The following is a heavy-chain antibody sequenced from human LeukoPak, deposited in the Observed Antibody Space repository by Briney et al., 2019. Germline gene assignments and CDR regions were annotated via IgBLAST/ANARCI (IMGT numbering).Heavy chain of an antibody. J-gene: IGHJ4*02. CDR2: ITSSSST. CDR3: ARVGFYDFWSGINFFDY. Sequence: GGSLRLSCAASGFTFSSYSVNWVRQAPGKGLEWVSSITSSSSTYYSDSVKGRFTISRDNAKNSLYLQMKSLRVEDTAVYYCARVGFYDFWSGINFFDYWGQGTLVTVSS. V-gene: IGHV3-21*01. CDR1: GFTFSSYS. D-gene: IGHD3-3*01.